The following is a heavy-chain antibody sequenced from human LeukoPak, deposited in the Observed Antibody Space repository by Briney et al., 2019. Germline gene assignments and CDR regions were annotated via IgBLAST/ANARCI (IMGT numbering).Heavy chain of an antibody. CDR3: AKDLSGRSYSYYYMDV. CDR1: GFSFSTYA. V-gene: IGHV3-23*01. CDR2: ITGGGT. J-gene: IGHJ6*03. D-gene: IGHD1-26*01. Sequence: GGSLRLCCAASGFSFSTYAMSWVRQAPGKGLEWVSTITGGGTYYADSVRGRFTISRDNSKNTLFLQMNSLRAEDTAVYSCAKDLSGRSYSYYYMDVWGRGTTVTVSS.